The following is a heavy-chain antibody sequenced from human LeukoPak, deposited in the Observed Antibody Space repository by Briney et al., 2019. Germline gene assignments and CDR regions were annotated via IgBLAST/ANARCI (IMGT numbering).Heavy chain of an antibody. CDR2: ISAYNGNT. D-gene: IGHD4-17*01. J-gene: IGHJ4*02. CDR1: GYTFTSYG. V-gene: IGHV1-18*01. Sequence: GASVKVSCKASGYTFTSYGISWVRQAPGQGLEWMGWISAYNGNTNYAQKLQGRVTMTTDTSTSTAYMELRSLRSDDTAVYYCARDSPPVTRNFTFDYWGQGTLVTVSS. CDR3: ARDSPPVTRNFTFDY.